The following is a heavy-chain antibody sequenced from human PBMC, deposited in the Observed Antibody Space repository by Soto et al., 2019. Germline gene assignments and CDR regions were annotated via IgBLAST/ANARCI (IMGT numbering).Heavy chain of an antibody. V-gene: IGHV3-23*01. CDR1: GFTFSSYA. CDR3: AKQMYPADGLVYYYYYMDV. CDR2: ISGSGGST. D-gene: IGHD6-19*01. J-gene: IGHJ6*03. Sequence: GGSLRLSCAASGFTFSSYAMSWVRQAPGKGLKWVSAISGSGGSTYYADSVKGRFTISRDNSKNTLYLQMNSLRAEDTAVYYCAKQMYPADGLVYYYYYMDVWGKGTTVTVSS.